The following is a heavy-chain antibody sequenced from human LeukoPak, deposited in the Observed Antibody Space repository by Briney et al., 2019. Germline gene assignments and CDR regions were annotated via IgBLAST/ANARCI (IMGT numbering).Heavy chain of an antibody. V-gene: IGHV4-59*01. J-gene: IGHJ4*02. CDR3: ARDGEAYSPIDY. CDR2: IYYSGST. CDR1: GGSISSYY. Sequence: PSETLSLTCTVSGGSISSYYWNWIRQPPGKGLEWIGYIYYSGSTNYNPSLKSRVTISVDTSKNQFSLKLSSVTAADTAVYYCARDGEAYSPIDYWGQATLVTVSS. D-gene: IGHD5-18*01.